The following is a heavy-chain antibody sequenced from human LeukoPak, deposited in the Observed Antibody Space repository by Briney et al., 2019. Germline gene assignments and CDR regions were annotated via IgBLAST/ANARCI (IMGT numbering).Heavy chain of an antibody. CDR1: GAAISSSY. V-gene: IGHV4-4*07. J-gene: IGHJ5*02. Sequence: SETLSLTCTVSGAAISSSYWSWIRQPAGKGLEWIGRIYTSGSTKYNPSLKSRVTMAVDTSKNQFSLRLSSVTAADTAVYYCARDRWFDPWGQGTLVTVSS. CDR2: IYTSGST. CDR3: ARDRWFDP.